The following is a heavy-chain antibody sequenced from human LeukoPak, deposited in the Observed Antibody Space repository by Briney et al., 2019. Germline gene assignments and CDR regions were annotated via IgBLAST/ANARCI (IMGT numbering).Heavy chain of an antibody. Sequence: RAGGSLRLSCAASGFTFSSYEMNWVRQAPGKGLEWVSYISSSGSTIYYADSVKGRFTISRDNAKNSLYLQMNSLRAEDTAVYYCARGSGWLNYFDYWGQGTLVTVSS. V-gene: IGHV3-48*03. CDR3: ARGSGWLNYFDY. CDR2: ISSSGSTI. J-gene: IGHJ4*02. CDR1: GFTFSSYE. D-gene: IGHD6-19*01.